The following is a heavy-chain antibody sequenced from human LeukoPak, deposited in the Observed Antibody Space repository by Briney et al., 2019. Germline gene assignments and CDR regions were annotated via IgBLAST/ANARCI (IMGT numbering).Heavy chain of an antibody. Sequence: GGSLRLSCAASGVTFHASAMSWVRHAPGRGLGWVAVIAGGSDSTYYADSVKGRFTISRDNSKETLFLQMNSLRAEDSAVYYCAKNIRDQLLCGFDYWGQGIVVTVSS. D-gene: IGHD2-2*01. CDR3: AKNIRDQLLCGFDY. V-gene: IGHV3-23*01. CDR1: GVTFHASA. J-gene: IGHJ4*02. CDR2: IAGGSDST.